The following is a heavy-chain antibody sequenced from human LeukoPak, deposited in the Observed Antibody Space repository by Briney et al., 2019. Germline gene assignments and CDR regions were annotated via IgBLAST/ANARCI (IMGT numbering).Heavy chain of an antibody. CDR1: GGSFSGYY. CDR3: ARAEGTRDGYNPFDY. J-gene: IGHJ4*02. CDR2: INHSGST. V-gene: IGHV4-34*01. D-gene: IGHD5-24*01. Sequence: SETLSLTCAVYGGSFSGYYCSWIRQSPGKGLEWIGEINHSGSTNYNPSLKSRVTISVDTSKNQFSLKLSSVTAADTAVYYCARAEGTRDGYNPFDYWGQGTLVTVSS.